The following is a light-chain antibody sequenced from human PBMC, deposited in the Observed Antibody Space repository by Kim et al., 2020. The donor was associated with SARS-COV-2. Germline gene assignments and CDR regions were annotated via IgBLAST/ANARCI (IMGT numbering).Light chain of an antibody. V-gene: IGKV4-1*01. J-gene: IGKJ1*01. Sequence: ANINCKSSQSVLYSSNNKNYVAWYQQKPGQPPKLLIYWASTRESGVPDRFSGSGSGTDFTLTISSLQAEDVAVYYCQQYYSAPRTFGQGTKVDIK. CDR3: QQYYSAPRT. CDR1: QSVLYSSNNKNY. CDR2: WAS.